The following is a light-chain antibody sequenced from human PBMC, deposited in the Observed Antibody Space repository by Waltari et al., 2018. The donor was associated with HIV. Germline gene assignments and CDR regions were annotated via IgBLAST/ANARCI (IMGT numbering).Light chain of an antibody. V-gene: IGKV4-1*01. Sequence: DIVLTQSPDSLVVSLGERATIHCKSSQSVLYSSNNKNDLAWYQQKPGQPPKLLIYWASTRESGVPARFSGSGSGTDFTLTISSLQAEDVAVYYCQQYFSTPQTFGPGTKVDIK. J-gene: IGKJ3*01. CDR1: QSVLYSSNNKND. CDR2: WAS. CDR3: QQYFSTPQT.